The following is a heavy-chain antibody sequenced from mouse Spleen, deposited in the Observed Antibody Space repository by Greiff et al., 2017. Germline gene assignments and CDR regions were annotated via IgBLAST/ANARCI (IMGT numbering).Heavy chain of an antibody. CDR2: INYDGSST. D-gene: IGHD1-1*01. CDR1: GFTFSDYY. V-gene: IGHV5-16*01. J-gene: IGHJ3*01. CDR3: ARWDYYDAAFAY. Sequence: EVKLMESEGGLVQPGSSMKLSCTASGFTFSDYYMAWVRQVPEKGLEWVANINYDGSSTYYLDSLKSRFIISRDNAKNILYLQMSSLKSEDTATYYCARWDYYDAAFAYWGQGTLVTVSA.